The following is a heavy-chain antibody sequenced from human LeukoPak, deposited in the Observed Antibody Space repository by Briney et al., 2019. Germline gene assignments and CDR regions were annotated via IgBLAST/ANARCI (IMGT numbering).Heavy chain of an antibody. CDR3: AKDRDVTTVTYSPNWLDP. J-gene: IGHJ5*02. V-gene: IGHV3-30*02. Sequence: WGSLRLSCAASGFTFSSYGMHWVRQDPGKGLECVAFIRYDGSNKYYADSVKGRFTISRDNSKNTLYLQMNSLRAEDTAVYYCAKDRDVTTVTYSPNWLDPWGQGTLVAVSS. D-gene: IGHD4-17*01. CDR1: GFTFSSYG. CDR2: IRYDGSNK.